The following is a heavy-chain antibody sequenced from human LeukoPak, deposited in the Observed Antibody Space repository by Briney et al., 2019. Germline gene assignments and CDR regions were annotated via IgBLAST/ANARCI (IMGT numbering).Heavy chain of an antibody. J-gene: IGHJ5*02. Sequence: GGSLRLSCAASGFTFSTYAMNWVRQAPAKGLEWVSTIGGGGPTTDYADSVKDRFTISRDNSKNTLYLQMNSLRAEDTAVYYCATDGAGFDTWGQGVLVTVSS. V-gene: IGHV3-23*01. CDR1: GFTFSTYA. CDR2: IGGGGPTT. CDR3: ATDGAGFDT.